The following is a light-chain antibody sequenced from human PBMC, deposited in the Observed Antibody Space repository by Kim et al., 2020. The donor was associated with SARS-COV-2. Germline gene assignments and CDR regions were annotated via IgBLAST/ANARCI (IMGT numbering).Light chain of an antibody. CDR2: TNT. CDR3: QSFDISLGGVVV. Sequence: VTVSCTGSSSNVGAGYDVSWYQQLPGTAPEFLIYTNTNRPSGVPNRFSASKSGTSASLAITGLQAEDEADYYCQSFDISLGGVVVFGGGTQLTVL. J-gene: IGLJ2*01. V-gene: IGLV1-40*01. CDR1: SSNVGAGYD.